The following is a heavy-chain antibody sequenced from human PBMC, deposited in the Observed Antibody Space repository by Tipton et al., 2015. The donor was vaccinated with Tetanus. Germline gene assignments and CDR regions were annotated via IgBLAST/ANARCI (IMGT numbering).Heavy chain of an antibody. J-gene: IGHJ5*02. D-gene: IGHD6-13*01. V-gene: IGHV4-34*01. CDR1: GGSFSDNF. CDR2: INYAGST. CDR3: AAAIVRWLDP. Sequence: TLSLTCAVHGGSFSDNFWSWIRQSPGKGLEWIGEINYAGSTNYNPSLKSRVTMSVDTSKKEVSLKLNSVTAADTAVYYCAAAIVRWLDPWGQGTLVTVSS.